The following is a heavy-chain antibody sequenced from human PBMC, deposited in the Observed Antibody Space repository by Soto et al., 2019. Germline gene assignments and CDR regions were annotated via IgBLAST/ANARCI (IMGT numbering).Heavy chain of an antibody. CDR3: ARGFGGSYSHYYYYGMDV. CDR1: GYTFTSYG. D-gene: IGHD1-26*01. V-gene: IGHV1-18*01. J-gene: IGHJ6*02. Sequence: GASVKVSCKASGYTFTSYGISWVRQAPGQRLGWMGWISAYNGNTNYAQKLQGGVTMTTDTSTSTAYMELRSLRSDDTAVYYCARGFGGSYSHYYYYGMDVWGQGTTVTVSS. CDR2: ISAYNGNT.